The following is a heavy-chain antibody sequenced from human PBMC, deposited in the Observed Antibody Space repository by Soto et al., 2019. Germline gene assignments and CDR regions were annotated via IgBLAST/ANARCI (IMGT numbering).Heavy chain of an antibody. Sequence: PGGSLGLSCAASGFTFSSYGMHGVRQAPGKGLEWVAVIWYDGSNKYYADSVKGRFTISRDNSKNTLYLQMNSLRAEDTAVYYCARDRRVVLRYFDWSEGYYYGMDVWGQGTTVTVSS. J-gene: IGHJ6*02. CDR1: GFTFSSYG. V-gene: IGHV3-33*01. CDR2: IWYDGSNK. CDR3: ARDRRVVLRYFDWSEGYYYGMDV. D-gene: IGHD3-9*01.